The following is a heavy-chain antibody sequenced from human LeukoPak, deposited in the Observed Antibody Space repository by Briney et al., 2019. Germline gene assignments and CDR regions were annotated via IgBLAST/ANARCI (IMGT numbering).Heavy chain of an antibody. CDR2: IIPIFGTA. CDR3: ARSTIFGVAQPSYFDY. J-gene: IGHJ4*02. V-gene: IGHV1-69*13. D-gene: IGHD3-3*01. Sequence: SVKVSCKASGGTFSSYAISWVRQAPGQGLEWMGGIIPIFGTANYAQKFQGRVTITADESTSTAYMELSSLRSEDTAVYYCARSTIFGVAQPSYFDYWGQGTLVTVSS. CDR1: GGTFSSYA.